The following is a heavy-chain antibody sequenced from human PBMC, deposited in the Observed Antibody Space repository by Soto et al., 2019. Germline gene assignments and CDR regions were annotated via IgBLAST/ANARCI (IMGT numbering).Heavy chain of an antibody. V-gene: IGHV3-21*01. CDR1: GFTFSSYS. D-gene: IGHD6-19*01. Sequence: EVQLVESGGGLVKPGGSLRLSCAASGFTFSSYSMNWVRQAPGKGLEWVSSISSSSSYIYYADSVKGRFTISRDNAKNSLYLQMNSLRAEDTAVYYCARDNIAVAGREIDSWGQGTLVTVSS. CDR2: ISSSSSYI. J-gene: IGHJ4*02. CDR3: ARDNIAVAGREIDS.